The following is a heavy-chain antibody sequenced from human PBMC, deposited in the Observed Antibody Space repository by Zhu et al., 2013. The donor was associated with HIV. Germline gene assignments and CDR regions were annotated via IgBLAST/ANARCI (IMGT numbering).Heavy chain of an antibody. D-gene: IGHD5-12*01. V-gene: IGHV3-9*01. J-gene: IGHJ4*02. CDR2: ITWNSANL. CDR1: GFTFDDYA. Sequence: EVQLVESGGGSVQPGRPLRLSCAASGFTFDDYAMHWVRQAPGKGLEWVSGITWNSANLDYADSVKGRFTISRDNAKNSLYLQMNSLRVEDTAFHYCAKTEGPTFYSGFDGWGQGTLVTVSS. CDR3: AKTEGPTFYSGFDG.